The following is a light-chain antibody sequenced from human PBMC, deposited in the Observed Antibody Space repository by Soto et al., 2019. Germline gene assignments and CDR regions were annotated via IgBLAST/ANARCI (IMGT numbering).Light chain of an antibody. CDR1: QRVSSTY. J-gene: IGKJ1*01. CDR2: GAS. CDR3: QHYGSSPET. Sequence: IVLTQSPGTLSLSPGERATLSCRASQRVSSTYLAWYQQKPGQAPRLLSCGASSRDTGIPDRFGGSGSGTDFALTISRLEPEDFAVYYCQHYGSSPETFGQGTKVDIK. V-gene: IGKV3-20*01.